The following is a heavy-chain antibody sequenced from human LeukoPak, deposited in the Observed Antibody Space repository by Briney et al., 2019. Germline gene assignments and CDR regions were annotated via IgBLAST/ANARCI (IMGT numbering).Heavy chain of an antibody. CDR1: GGSISSGDYY. V-gene: IGHV4-30-4*01. CDR3: ARGLGYCTNGVCPLFDY. D-gene: IGHD2-8*01. Sequence: KTLETLSLTCTVSGGSISSGDYYWSWIRQPPGKGLEWIGYIYYSGSTYYNPSLKSRVTISVDTSKNQFSLKLSSVTAADTAVYYCARGLGYCTNGVCPLFDYWGQGTLVTVSS. CDR2: IYYSGST. J-gene: IGHJ4*02.